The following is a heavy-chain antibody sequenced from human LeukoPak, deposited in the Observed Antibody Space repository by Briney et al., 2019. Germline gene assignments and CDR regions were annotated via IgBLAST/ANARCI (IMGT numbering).Heavy chain of an antibody. J-gene: IGHJ4*02. Sequence: SGTLSLTCAVSGGSISSSNWWSWVRQPPGKGLEWIGEIYHSGSTNYNPSLKSRVTISVDKSKNQFSLKLSSVTAADTAVYYCATFPLGSSGWGDYWGQGTLVTVSS. CDR3: ATFPLGSSGWGDY. V-gene: IGHV4-4*02. CDR2: IYHSGST. D-gene: IGHD6-19*01. CDR1: GGSISSSNW.